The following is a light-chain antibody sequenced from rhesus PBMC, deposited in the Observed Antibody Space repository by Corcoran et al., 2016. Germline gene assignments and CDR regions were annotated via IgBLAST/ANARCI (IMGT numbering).Light chain of an antibody. Sequence: DIQMSQSPSPLSASVGDRVTITCRASQGISSYLNWYQQKPGKAPKLLIYYANSLASGVPSRFSGSGSGTDFTLTISSLQPEDFATYYCQQGNSNPWTFGQGTKVEIK. J-gene: IGKJ1*01. CDR1: QGISSY. CDR3: QQGNSNPWT. V-gene: IGKV1-32*02. CDR2: YAN.